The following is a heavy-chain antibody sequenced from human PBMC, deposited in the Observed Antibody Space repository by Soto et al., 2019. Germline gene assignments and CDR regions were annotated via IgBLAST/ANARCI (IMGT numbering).Heavy chain of an antibody. CDR3: ARDLTLINYDSSNDYYYYGMDV. V-gene: IGHV3-13*01. CDR2: IGTAGDT. CDR1: GFTFSSYD. J-gene: IGHJ6*02. Sequence: GGSLRLSCAASGFTFSSYDMHWVRQATGKGLEWVSAIGTAGDTYYPGSVKGRFTISRENAKNSLYLQMNSLRAEDTAVYYCARDLTLINYDSSNDYYYYGMDVWGQGTTVTVSS. D-gene: IGHD3-22*01.